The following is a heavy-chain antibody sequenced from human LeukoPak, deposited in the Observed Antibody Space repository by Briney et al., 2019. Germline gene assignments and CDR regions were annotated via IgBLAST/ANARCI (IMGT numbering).Heavy chain of an antibody. V-gene: IGHV3-23*01. CDR3: AKDSLIVGATTLWFDP. CDR2: ISGSGGST. Sequence: GGSLRLSCAASGFTFSSYAMSWVRQAPGEGLERVSAISGSGGSTYYADSVKGRFTISRDNSKNTLYLQMNSLRAEDTAVYYCAKDSLIVGATTLWFDPWGQGTLVTVSS. CDR1: GFTFSSYA. J-gene: IGHJ5*02. D-gene: IGHD1-26*01.